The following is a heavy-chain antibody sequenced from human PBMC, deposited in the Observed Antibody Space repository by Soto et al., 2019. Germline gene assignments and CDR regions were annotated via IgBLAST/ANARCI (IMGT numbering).Heavy chain of an antibody. CDR3: ASQPTATNPDDDAFDI. CDR1: GGSISSSSYY. J-gene: IGHJ3*02. Sequence: SETLXLTCTVSGGSISSSSYYWGWIRQPPGKGLEWIGSIYYSGSTYYNPSLKSRVTISVDTSKNQFSLKLSSVTAADTAVYYCASQPTATNPDDDAFDIWGQGTMVTVSS. CDR2: IYYSGST. V-gene: IGHV4-39*01.